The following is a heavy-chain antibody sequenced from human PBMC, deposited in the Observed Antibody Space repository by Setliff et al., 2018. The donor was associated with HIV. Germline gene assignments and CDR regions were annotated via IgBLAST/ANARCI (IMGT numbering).Heavy chain of an antibody. CDR1: GYAFTNYG. CDR2: ISAYNGNT. D-gene: IGHD2-2*01. V-gene: IGHV1-18*01. J-gene: IGHJ5*02. CDR3: ARDLCSSTSCANWFDP. Sequence: ASVKVSCKASGYAFTNYGISWVRQAPGQGLEWLGWISAYNGNTNYVQKLQGRVTMTTDTSTDTAYMELRSLRSDDTAVYYCARDLCSSTSCANWFDPWGQGTLVTVSS.